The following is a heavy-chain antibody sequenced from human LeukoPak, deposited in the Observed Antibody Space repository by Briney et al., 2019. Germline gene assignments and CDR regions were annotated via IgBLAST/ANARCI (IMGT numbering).Heavy chain of an antibody. J-gene: IGHJ4*02. V-gene: IGHV3-74*01. CDR1: GFTFSGYR. CDR3: ARDASSTSGYFDY. Sequence: PGGSLRLSCAASGFTFSGYRMHWVRQAPGKGLVWVSRIESDGSSTSYPDSVKGRFTISRDNAKNTLDLQMNSLRAEDTAVYYCARDASSTSGYFDYWGQGTLVIVSS. CDR2: IESDGSST. D-gene: IGHD2-2*01.